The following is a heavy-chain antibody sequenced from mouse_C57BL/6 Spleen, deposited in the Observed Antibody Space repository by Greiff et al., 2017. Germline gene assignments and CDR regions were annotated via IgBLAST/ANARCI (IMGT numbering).Heavy chain of an antibody. V-gene: IGHV5-4*01. CDR1: GFTFSSYA. Sequence: EVKVVESGGGLVKPGGSLKLSCAASGFTFSSYAMSWVRQTPEKRLEWVATISDGGCYTYYPDNVKGRFTISRDNAKNNLYLQMSHLKSEDTAMYYCAREGLLLAWFAYWGQGTLVTVSA. CDR2: ISDGGCYT. D-gene: IGHD2-3*01. CDR3: AREGLLLAWFAY. J-gene: IGHJ3*01.